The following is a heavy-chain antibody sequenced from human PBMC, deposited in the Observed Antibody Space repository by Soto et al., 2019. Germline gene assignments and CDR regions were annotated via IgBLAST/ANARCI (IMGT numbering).Heavy chain of an antibody. CDR3: ARATLLWELSIGYSSYYGMDA. CDR1: GDSVSSNSAA. Sequence: PSQTLSLTCAISGDSVSSNSAAWNWIRQSPSRGLEWLGRTYYRSKWYNDYAVSVKSRITINPDTSKNQFSLQLNSVTPEDTAVYYCARATLLWELSIGYSSYYGMDAWGQGTTVTVSS. J-gene: IGHJ6*02. CDR2: TYYRSKWYN. D-gene: IGHD1-26*01. V-gene: IGHV6-1*01.